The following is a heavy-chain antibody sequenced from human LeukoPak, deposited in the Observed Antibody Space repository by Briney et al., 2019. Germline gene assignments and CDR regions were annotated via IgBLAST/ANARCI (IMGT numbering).Heavy chain of an antibody. CDR2: ISSSGSTK. D-gene: IGHD2-2*01. Sequence: GGSLRLSCAASGFTLSSYEMNWVRQAPGKGLEWVSYISSSGSTKYYADSVKGRFTISRDNAENSLYLQMNSLRAEDTAVYYCARRCCSSTSCTLDYWGQGTLVTVSS. CDR3: ARRCCSSTSCTLDY. V-gene: IGHV3-48*03. J-gene: IGHJ4*02. CDR1: GFTLSSYE.